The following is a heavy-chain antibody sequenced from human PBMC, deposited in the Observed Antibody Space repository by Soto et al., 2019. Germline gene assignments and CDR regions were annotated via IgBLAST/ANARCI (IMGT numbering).Heavy chain of an antibody. CDR1: GYPVTAYY. J-gene: IGHJ3*02. CDR2: INPATGAA. D-gene: IGHD3-3*01. Sequence: QLHLVQSGAVVKKPGASVTVSCSASGYPVTAYYMHWVRQAPGRGLEWMGGINPATGAAKYTQTFQGRVTMPRDTSTSTVFMELSGLTSEGTAVFYCARGGGVGVAGSAAFDMWGQGTLVTVSS. CDR3: ARGGGVGVAGSAAFDM. V-gene: IGHV1-2*02.